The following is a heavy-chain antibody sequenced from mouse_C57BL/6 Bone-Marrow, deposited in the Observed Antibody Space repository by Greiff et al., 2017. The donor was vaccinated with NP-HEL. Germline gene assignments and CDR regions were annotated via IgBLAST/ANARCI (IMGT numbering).Heavy chain of an antibody. CDR3: DSNWDDYDY. V-gene: IGHV1-50*01. CDR2: IDPSDSYT. Sequence: QVQLQQPGAELVKPGASVKLSCKASGYTFTSYWMQWVKQRPGQGLEWIGEIDPSDSYTNNNQKFKGKATLTVYTSTNTAYMHLSSLTSEDSAVYYCDSNWDDYDYWGQGTTLTVSS. D-gene: IGHD4-1*01. J-gene: IGHJ2*01. CDR1: GYTFTSYW.